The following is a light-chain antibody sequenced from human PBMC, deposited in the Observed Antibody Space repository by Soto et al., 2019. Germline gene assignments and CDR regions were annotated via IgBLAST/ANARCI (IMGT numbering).Light chain of an antibody. CDR1: QGIRND. CDR2: DAT. Sequence: DIQMTQSPCSLSASVGDRVTITCRASQGIRNDLAWYQQKPGKAPKRLIYDATSLQSGVPSRFSGSGSGTEFTLTISSLQPEDFATYYCLQHNNYPPITFGQGTRLEIK. CDR3: LQHNNYPPIT. V-gene: IGKV1-17*01. J-gene: IGKJ5*01.